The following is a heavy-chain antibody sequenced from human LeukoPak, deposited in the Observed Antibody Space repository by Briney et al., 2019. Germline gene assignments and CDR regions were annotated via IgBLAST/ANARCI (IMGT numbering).Heavy chain of an antibody. D-gene: IGHD1-26*01. CDR3: ARDRGQVEATFFISYHYGMDV. CDR1: GYTFTSYG. V-gene: IGHV1-18*01. CDR2: ISAYNGNT. Sequence: ASVTVSCKASGYTFTSYGISWVRQAPGQGLEWMGWISAYNGNTNYAQKLQGRVTITTDTSTSTAYMELRSLRSDDTAVYYCARDRGQVEATFFISYHYGMDVWGQGTTVTVSS. J-gene: IGHJ6*02.